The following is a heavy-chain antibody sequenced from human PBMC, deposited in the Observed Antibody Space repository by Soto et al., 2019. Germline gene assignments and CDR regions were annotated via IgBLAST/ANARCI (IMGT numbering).Heavy chain of an antibody. CDR1: EFTFSSYS. D-gene: IGHD3-3*01. CDR3: ASGVGIFGCYYMDV. J-gene: IGHJ6*03. Sequence: EVQLVESGGGLVKPGGSLRLSCAASEFTFSSYSMNWVRQAPGKGLEWVSSISSSSNYIYYADSVKGRFTISRDNAKNSLYLQMNSLRPEDTAVYYCASGVGIFGCYYMDVWGKGTTVTVSS. V-gene: IGHV3-21*01. CDR2: ISSSSNYI.